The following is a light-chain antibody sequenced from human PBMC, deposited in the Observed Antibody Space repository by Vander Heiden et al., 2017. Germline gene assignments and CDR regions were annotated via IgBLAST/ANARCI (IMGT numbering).Light chain of an antibody. CDR1: NIRSKI. V-gene: IGLV3-21*02. CDR3: QVWDSSSDHVV. Sequence: SYVLTQPPSVSVAPGQTARITCGGNNIRSKIVYWYQQKPGQATVRGGDVGGDRPSGIPERFSGSNAEKTATLTISRVEAGDEADDYCQVWDSSSDHVVCGGGTKVTVL. J-gene: IGLJ2*01. CDR2: VGG.